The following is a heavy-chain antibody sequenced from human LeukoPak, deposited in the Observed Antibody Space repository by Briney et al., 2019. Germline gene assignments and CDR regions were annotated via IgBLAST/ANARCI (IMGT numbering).Heavy chain of an antibody. Sequence: GESLKISCKGSGYSITSYWIAWVRQMPGKGLEWMGMIYPADSDIRYSPSFQGQVTTSADKSISTAYLQWSSLKASDTAMYYCARQEYCSGGSCYTWFDPWGQGTLVTVSS. V-gene: IGHV5-51*01. J-gene: IGHJ5*02. CDR1: GYSITSYW. CDR3: ARQEYCSGGSCYTWFDP. D-gene: IGHD2-15*01. CDR2: IYPADSDI.